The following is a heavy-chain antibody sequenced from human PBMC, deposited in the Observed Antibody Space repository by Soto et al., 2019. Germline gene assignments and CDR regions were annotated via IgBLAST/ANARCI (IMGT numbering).Heavy chain of an antibody. CDR3: ARQLGQWLVRTVEDV. D-gene: IGHD6-19*01. CDR1: GYSFTSYW. J-gene: IGHJ6*02. V-gene: IGHV5-10-1*01. Sequence: ESLKISCKGSGYSFTSYWISWVRQMPGKGLEWMGRIDPSDSYTNYSPSFQGHVTISADKSISTAYLQWSSLKASDTAMYYCARQLGQWLVRTVEDVWRQGTTVTVSS. CDR2: IDPSDSYT.